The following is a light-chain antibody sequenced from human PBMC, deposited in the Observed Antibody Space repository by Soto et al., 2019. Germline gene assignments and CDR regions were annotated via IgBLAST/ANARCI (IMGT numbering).Light chain of an antibody. CDR1: SSNIGGNT. Sequence: QAVLTQPPSASGTPGQRVTISCSGSSSNIGGNTVNWYQQLSGTAPKLLTYGNNQRPSGVPDRFSGSKSGTSASLAIGGLQSEDEADYYCAAWDDSLNGVIFGGGTKLTVL. CDR3: AAWDDSLNGVI. J-gene: IGLJ2*01. V-gene: IGLV1-44*01. CDR2: GNN.